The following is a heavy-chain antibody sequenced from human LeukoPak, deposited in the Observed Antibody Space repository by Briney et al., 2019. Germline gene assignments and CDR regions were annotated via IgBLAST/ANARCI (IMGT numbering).Heavy chain of an antibody. D-gene: IGHD1-26*01. J-gene: IGHJ6*03. CDR1: GFTFSSYG. CDR3: AKGSIVGATSYYYIDV. CDR2: ISGSGERT. V-gene: IGHV3-23*01. Sequence: PGGSLRLSCAASGFTFSSYGMHWVRQAPGKGLEWVSGISGSGERTYYEDSVKGRFTISRDKSKNTLYLQMNSLRAEDTAVYYCAKGSIVGATSYYYIDVWGKGTTVTISS.